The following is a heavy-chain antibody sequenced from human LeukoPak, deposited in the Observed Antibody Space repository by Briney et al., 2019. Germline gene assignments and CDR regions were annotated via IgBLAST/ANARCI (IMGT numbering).Heavy chain of an antibody. CDR3: ARVPSSGTYYGAFDI. J-gene: IGHJ3*02. CDR2: IYPADSDT. Sequence: GESLKISCKGSGYSFTSYWIGWVRQMSGKGLERMGIIYPADSDTSYSPSFQGQVAISADKSISTAYLQWSSLKASDTGMYYCARVPSSGTYYGAFDIWGRGTMVTVSS. D-gene: IGHD1-26*01. CDR1: GYSFTSYW. V-gene: IGHV5-51*01.